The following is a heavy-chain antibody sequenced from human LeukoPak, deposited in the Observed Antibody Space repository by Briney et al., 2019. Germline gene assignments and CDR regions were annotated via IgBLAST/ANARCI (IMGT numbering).Heavy chain of an antibody. CDR1: GFTFSSYS. V-gene: IGHV3-21*01. J-gene: IGHJ4*02. D-gene: IGHD4-17*01. CDR3: ARDAVTTTRVDYFDY. CDR2: ISSSSNYI. Sequence: GGSLRLSCAASGFTFSSYSMNWVRQAPGKGLEWVSSISSSSNYIYYADSVKGRFTISRDNAKNSLYLQMNSLRAEDTAVYYCARDAVTTTRVDYFDYWGQGTLVTVSS.